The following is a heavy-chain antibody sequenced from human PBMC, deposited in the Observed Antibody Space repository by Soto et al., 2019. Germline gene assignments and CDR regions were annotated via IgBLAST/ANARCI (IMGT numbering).Heavy chain of an antibody. J-gene: IGHJ5*02. V-gene: IGHV4-34*01. CDR1: GGSFSGYY. CDR3: ARVPTYYQNSIGYQPFHP. Sequence: SETLSLTCAVYGGSFSGYYWSWIRQPPGKGLEWIGQINHSGSTNYNPSLKSRVTISVDTSKNQFSLKLSSVTAADTAVYYCARVPTYYQNSIGYQPFHPCGQGTLVTVSS. D-gene: IGHD3-22*01. CDR2: INHSGST.